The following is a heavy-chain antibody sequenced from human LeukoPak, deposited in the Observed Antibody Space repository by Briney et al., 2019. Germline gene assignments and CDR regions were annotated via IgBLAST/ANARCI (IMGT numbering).Heavy chain of an antibody. CDR2: IYPGDSDT. CDR1: GYTFNSYW. D-gene: IGHD3-9*01. CDR3: VRHSRARYDILTGYYDAPSGGYYYMDV. Sequence: MTGESLKISCKGSGYTFNSYWIGWVRQMPGKGLEWMGIIYPGDSDTRYSPSFQGQVTISADKSISTAYLQWSSLKASDTAMYYCVRHSRARYDILTGYYDAPSGGYYYMDVWGKGTTVTISS. V-gene: IGHV5-51*01. J-gene: IGHJ6*03.